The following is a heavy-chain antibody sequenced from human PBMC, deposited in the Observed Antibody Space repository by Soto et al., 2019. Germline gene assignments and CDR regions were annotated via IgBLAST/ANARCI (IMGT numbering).Heavy chain of an antibody. Sequence: EVKLWESGGGLVLPGGSLRLSCEASGFTFSNFGMSWVRQAPGKGLEWVSGLTGNGGTTYYADSVKGRFTISRDNSKNTLSVQMNSLRVYDTAVYYCARGGQYQQPYQFDFWGQGTLVTVSS. CDR1: GFTFSNFG. J-gene: IGHJ4*02. CDR2: LTGNGGTT. D-gene: IGHD2-2*01. CDR3: ARGGQYQQPYQFDF. V-gene: IGHV3-23*01.